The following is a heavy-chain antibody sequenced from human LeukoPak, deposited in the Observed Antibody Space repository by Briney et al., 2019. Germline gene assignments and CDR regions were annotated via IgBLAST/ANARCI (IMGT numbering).Heavy chain of an antibody. CDR1: GFTFSSYS. J-gene: IGHJ3*02. D-gene: IGHD6-13*01. CDR2: ISSSSSYI. Sequence: GGSLRLSCAASGFTFSSYSMNWVRQAPGKGLEWVSSISSSSSYIYYADSVKGRFTISRDNAKNSLYLQMNSLRAEDTAVYYCARARSGYSEAFDIWGQGTMVTVSS. CDR3: ARARSGYSEAFDI. V-gene: IGHV3-21*01.